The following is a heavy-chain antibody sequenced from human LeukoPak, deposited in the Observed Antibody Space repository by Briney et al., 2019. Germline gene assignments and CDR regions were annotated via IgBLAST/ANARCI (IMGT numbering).Heavy chain of an antibody. Sequence: GGSLRLSCAASGFTFSSYAMHWVRQAPGKGLEWVAVISYDGSNKYYADSVKGRFTISRDNSKNTLYLQMNSLRAEDTAVYYCARAEVPAAIHSGAFDIWGQGIMVTVSS. J-gene: IGHJ3*02. D-gene: IGHD2-2*01. CDR1: GFTFSSYA. CDR3: ARAEVPAAIHSGAFDI. CDR2: ISYDGSNK. V-gene: IGHV3-30*07.